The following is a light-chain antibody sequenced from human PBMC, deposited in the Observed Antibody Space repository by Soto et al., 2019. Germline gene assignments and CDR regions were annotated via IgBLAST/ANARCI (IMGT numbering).Light chain of an antibody. CDR3: SAYAGSNNLV. J-gene: IGLJ2*01. CDR1: SSDVGGYNY. CDR2: EVS. Sequence: QSALTQPPSASGSPGQSVTISCTGTSSDVGGYNYFSWYQQHPGKAPKLMIYEVSKRPSGVPDRFSGSKSGHTASLTVSGLQAEDEADSYCSAYAGSNNLVFGGGTKLTVL. V-gene: IGLV2-8*01.